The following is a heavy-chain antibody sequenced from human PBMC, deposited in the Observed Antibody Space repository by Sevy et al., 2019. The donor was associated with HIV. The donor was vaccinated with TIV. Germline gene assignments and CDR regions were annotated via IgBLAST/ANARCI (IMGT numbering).Heavy chain of an antibody. Sequence: GGSLRLSCIGSGFTFGDYAMSWFRQAPGKGLEWVGCIRSKGYGGTAEYAASVKGRFIISRDDSKSIAYLQMNSLNAEDTAVYYCARGRQQLGYWGQGTLVTVSS. J-gene: IGHJ4*02. CDR2: IRSKGYGGTA. V-gene: IGHV3-49*03. D-gene: IGHD6-13*01. CDR3: ARGRQQLGY. CDR1: GFTFGDYA.